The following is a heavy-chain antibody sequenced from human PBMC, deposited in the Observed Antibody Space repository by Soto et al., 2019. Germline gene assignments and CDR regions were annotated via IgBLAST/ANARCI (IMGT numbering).Heavy chain of an antibody. V-gene: IGHV4-30-2*01. J-gene: IGHJ6*02. CDR3: ARGVAGSAYYYYGMDV. D-gene: IGHD6-13*01. Sequence: QLQLQESGSGLVKPSQTLSLTCAVSGGSISSGGYSWSWIRQPPGKGLEWIGYIYHSGSTYYNPSLKIRVTISVDRSKNQVALKLSSVTAADTAVYYCARGVAGSAYYYYGMDVWGQGTTVTVSS. CDR2: IYHSGST. CDR1: GGSISSGGYS.